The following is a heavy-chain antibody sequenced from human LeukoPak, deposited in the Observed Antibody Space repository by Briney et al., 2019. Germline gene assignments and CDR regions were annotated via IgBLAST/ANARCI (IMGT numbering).Heavy chain of an antibody. J-gene: IGHJ4*02. CDR2: IASDGSST. V-gene: IGHV3-74*01. CDR1: GFAFSTYG. Sequence: GGSLRLSCTASGFAFSTYGMNWVRQAPGKGLVWVSRIASDGSSTTYADSVKGRFSISRDNAKNTLYLQMNSLRVEDTAVYYCARGRPHGNDYWGQGTLVTVSS. D-gene: IGHD4-23*01. CDR3: ARGRPHGNDY.